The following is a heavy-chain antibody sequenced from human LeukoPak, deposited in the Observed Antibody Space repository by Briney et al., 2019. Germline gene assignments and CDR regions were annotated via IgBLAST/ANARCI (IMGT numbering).Heavy chain of an antibody. J-gene: IGHJ4*02. D-gene: IGHD3-22*01. CDR2: IYYTGST. Sequence: PETLSLTCTVSGGSINNYYWSWVRQTPGKGLECIGYIYYTGSTNYNPSLRSRVTVSVDTSTNQFSLKLSSVTAADTAVYYCARLSSGSNPPFDYWGQGTLVTVSS. CDR1: GGSINNYY. CDR3: ARLSSGSNPPFDY. V-gene: IGHV4-59*08.